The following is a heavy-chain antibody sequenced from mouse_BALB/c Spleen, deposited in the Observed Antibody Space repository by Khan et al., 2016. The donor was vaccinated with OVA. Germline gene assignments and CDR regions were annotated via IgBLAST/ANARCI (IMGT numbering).Heavy chain of an antibody. CDR2: IFPGTGTT. J-gene: IGHJ3*01. Sequence: QVQLQQSGAELVKPGASVKLSCKTSGYTFTSYWIQWVKQRPGQGLGWIGEIFPGTGTTYYNENFKGKATLTVDTSSSQAFMQLSSLTSEDSSFYFCARAYFGNYEFAYWGQGTLVTVSA. CDR1: GYTFTSYW. V-gene: IGHV1S132*01. CDR3: ARAYFGNYEFAY. D-gene: IGHD2-1*01.